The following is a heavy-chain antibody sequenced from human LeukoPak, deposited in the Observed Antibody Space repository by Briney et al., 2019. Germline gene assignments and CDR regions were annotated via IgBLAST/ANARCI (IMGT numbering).Heavy chain of an antibody. CDR2: IYPGDSDT. Sequence: PGESLMISCTGSGYTCTNYWIGGVRQMPGKVVEWMGIIYPGDSDTRYSPSFQGQVTISADKSISTAYLQWSSLKASDTAIYYCARLLLYSGMTGGYFDYWGQGTLVTVSS. CDR3: ARLLLYSGMTGGYFDY. CDR1: GYTCTNYW. J-gene: IGHJ4*02. D-gene: IGHD2-8*01. V-gene: IGHV5-51*01.